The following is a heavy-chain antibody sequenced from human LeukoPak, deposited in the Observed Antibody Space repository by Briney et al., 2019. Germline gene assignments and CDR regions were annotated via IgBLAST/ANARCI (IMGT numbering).Heavy chain of an antibody. D-gene: IGHD6-19*01. J-gene: IGHJ4*02. CDR3: AKGGYSSGWRNYFDY. Sequence: GGSLRLSCAASGFSFSSYGITWVRQAPGKGLEWVSTISATGGSTYYADSVKGRFTISRDNSKDTLYLQMNSLRAEDTAVYYCAKGGYSSGWRNYFDYWGQGTLVTVSS. V-gene: IGHV3-23*01. CDR1: GFSFSSYG. CDR2: ISATGGST.